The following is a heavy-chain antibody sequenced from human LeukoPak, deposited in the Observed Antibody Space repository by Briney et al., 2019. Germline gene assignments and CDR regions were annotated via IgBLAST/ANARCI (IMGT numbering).Heavy chain of an antibody. V-gene: IGHV4-31*03. D-gene: IGHD1-7*01. Sequence: SQTLSLTCTVSGGSISSGGYYWSWIRQHPGKGLEWIGYIYYSGSTYYNPSLKSRVTISVDTSKNQFSLKLSSVTAADTAVYYCARLVAETGTTPYFDYWGQGTLVTVSS. CDR1: GGSISSGGYY. CDR2: IYYSGST. CDR3: ARLVAETGTTPYFDY. J-gene: IGHJ4*02.